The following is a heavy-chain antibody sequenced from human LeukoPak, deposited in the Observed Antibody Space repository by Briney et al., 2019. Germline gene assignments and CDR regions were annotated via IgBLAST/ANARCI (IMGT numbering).Heavy chain of an antibody. V-gene: IGHV4-39*07. J-gene: IGHJ4*02. Sequence: SETLSLTCTVSGGSISSSSYYWGWIHQPPGKGLEWIGSIYYSGSTYYNPSLKSRVTISVDTSKNQFSLKLSSVTAADTAVYYCARTYYYDSSAISFDYWGQGTLVTVSS. CDR3: ARTYYYDSSAISFDY. D-gene: IGHD3-22*01. CDR1: GGSISSSSYY. CDR2: IYYSGST.